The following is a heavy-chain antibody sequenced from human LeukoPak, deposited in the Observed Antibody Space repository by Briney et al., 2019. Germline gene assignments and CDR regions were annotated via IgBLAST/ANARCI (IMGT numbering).Heavy chain of an antibody. D-gene: IGHD2-2*01. V-gene: IGHV1-69*05. Sequence: ASVKVSCKASGYTFTSYYLHWVRQAPGQGLEWMGGIIPIFGTANYAQKFQGRVTITTDESTSTAYMELSSLRSEDTAVYYCARGIVDIVVVPAARGMSYYYMDVWGKGTTVTVSS. J-gene: IGHJ6*03. CDR1: GYTFTSYY. CDR2: IIPIFGTA. CDR3: ARGIVDIVVVPAARGMSYYYMDV.